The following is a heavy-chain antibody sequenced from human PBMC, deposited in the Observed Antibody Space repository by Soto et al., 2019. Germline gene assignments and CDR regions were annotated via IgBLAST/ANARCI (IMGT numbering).Heavy chain of an antibody. CDR1: GGSISSGGYY. CDR2: IYYSGST. Sequence: SETLSLTCTVSGGSISSGGYYWSWIRQHPGKGLEWIGYIYYSGSTYYNPSLKSRVTISVDTSKNQFSLKLSSVTAADTAVYYCARGEYQLQTWGGKTCWFDPWGQGTLVTVSS. V-gene: IGHV4-31*03. D-gene: IGHD2-2*01. CDR3: ARGEYQLQTWGGKTCWFDP. J-gene: IGHJ5*02.